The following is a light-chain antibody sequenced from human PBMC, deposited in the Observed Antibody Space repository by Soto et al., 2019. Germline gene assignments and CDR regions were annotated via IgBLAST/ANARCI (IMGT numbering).Light chain of an antibody. CDR2: GAS. V-gene: IGKV3-20*01. Sequence: EIVLTQSPGTLSLSPGERATLSCRASQSVSSSYLAWYQQKPGQAPRLLIYGASSRATGIPDRFSGSGSGTDFTLTISRLEPEDFAVYYCQQYGSSLFTGGPGPRVDIK. CDR3: QQYGSSLFT. J-gene: IGKJ3*01. CDR1: QSVSSSY.